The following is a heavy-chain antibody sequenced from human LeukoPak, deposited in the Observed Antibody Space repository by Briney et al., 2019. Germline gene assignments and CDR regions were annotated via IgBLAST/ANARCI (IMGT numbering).Heavy chain of an antibody. Sequence: GRSLTLSCTASGFTFGDHAMSWVRQAPGKGLEWVGFIRSKAYGGTTEDAASVKGRFTISRDGSKSIAYLQMNSLKTEDTAVYYCTRACSSTSCPASGFDPWGQGTLVTVPS. CDR3: TRACSSTSCPASGFDP. CDR1: GFTFGDHA. V-gene: IGHV3-49*04. D-gene: IGHD2-2*01. J-gene: IGHJ5*02. CDR2: IRSKAYGGTT.